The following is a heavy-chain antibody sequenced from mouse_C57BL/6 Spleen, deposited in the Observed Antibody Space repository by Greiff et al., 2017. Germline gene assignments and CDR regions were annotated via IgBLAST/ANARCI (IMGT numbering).Heavy chain of an antibody. CDR1: GFTFSDYY. Sequence: EVKVVESEGGLVQPGSSMKLSCTASGFTFSDYYMAWVRQVPEKGLEWVANINYDGSSTYYLDSLKSRFIISRDNAKNILYLQMSSLKSEDTATYYCARVDGYYVYFDYWGQGTTLTVSS. D-gene: IGHD2-3*01. CDR2: INYDGSST. J-gene: IGHJ2*01. CDR3: ARVDGYYVYFDY. V-gene: IGHV5-16*01.